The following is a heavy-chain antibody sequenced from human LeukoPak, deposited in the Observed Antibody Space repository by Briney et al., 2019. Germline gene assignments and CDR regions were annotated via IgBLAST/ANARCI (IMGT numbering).Heavy chain of an antibody. D-gene: IGHD3-10*01. J-gene: IGHJ4*02. V-gene: IGHV3-33*05. CDR3: ANYGSGSPY. CDR2: ITYDGSNI. CDR1: GFTFGSYG. Sequence: PGGSLRLSSAAAGFTFGSYGMHWVRQAPGKGLEWVAVITYDGSNICYADSVKGRFAISRDNSKNTLYLQMNSLRAEDTAVYYCANYGSGSPYWGQGTLVTVSS.